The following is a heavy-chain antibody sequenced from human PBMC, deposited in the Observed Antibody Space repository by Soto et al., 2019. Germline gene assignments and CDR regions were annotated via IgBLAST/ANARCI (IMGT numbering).Heavy chain of an antibody. J-gene: IGHJ4*02. CDR3: ARDTTVTTPTYFAS. D-gene: IGHD4-17*01. V-gene: IGHV3-66*01. CDR2: LYSDGTT. Sequence: EVQLVESGGGLVQPGGSLRLSCAASGLTVSNSYMNWVRQAPGEGLEWVSILYSDGTTYYADSVKGRFTISRDNSKNTLYLQMHSLRADDTAVSYCARDTTVTTPTYFASWGQGTLVIGSS. CDR1: GLTVSNSY.